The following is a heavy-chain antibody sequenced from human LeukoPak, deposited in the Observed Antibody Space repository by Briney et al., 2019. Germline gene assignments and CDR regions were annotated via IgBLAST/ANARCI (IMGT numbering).Heavy chain of an antibody. Sequence: SETLFLTCTVSGGSISSYYWSWIRQPPGKALEWIGYIYHTGNTNYNPSLKSRLTMSIDTSKNQFSLNLNSVTAADTAVYYCARGNYGSGSYYVVDFDYWGQGTLVTVSS. CDR1: GGSISSYY. CDR2: IYHTGNT. V-gene: IGHV4-59*01. J-gene: IGHJ4*02. CDR3: ARGNYGSGSYYVVDFDY. D-gene: IGHD3-10*01.